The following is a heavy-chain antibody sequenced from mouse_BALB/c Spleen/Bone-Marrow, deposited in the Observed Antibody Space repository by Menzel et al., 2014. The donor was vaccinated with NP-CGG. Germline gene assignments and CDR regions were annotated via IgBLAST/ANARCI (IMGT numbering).Heavy chain of an antibody. CDR2: IYPGSGST. Sequence: LQESGPELVKPGASVKMSCKASGYTFTDYVISWVKQRTGQGLEWIGEIYPGSGSTYYNGKFKGKATLTADKSSNTAYMQLSSLTSEDSAVYFCARYYDYDWYFDVWGAGTTVTVSS. CDR1: GYTFTDYV. J-gene: IGHJ1*01. V-gene: IGHV1-77*01. CDR3: ARYYDYDWYFDV. D-gene: IGHD2-4*01.